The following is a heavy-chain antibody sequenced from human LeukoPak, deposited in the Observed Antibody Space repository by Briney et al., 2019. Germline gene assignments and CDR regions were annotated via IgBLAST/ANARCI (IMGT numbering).Heavy chain of an antibody. Sequence: SVKVPCKASGGNLSSYAMTWVRQAPGQGLEWMGGIIPFFATTNYAQKFQGRVTVTADESTSTSYMELTSLRSDDTAVYYCVRGLGYCSAGNCYFFGMDVWGQGTTVTVSS. D-gene: IGHD2-15*01. CDR3: VRGLGYCSAGNCYFFGMDV. CDR2: IIPFFATT. CDR1: GGNLSSYA. J-gene: IGHJ6*02. V-gene: IGHV1-69*13.